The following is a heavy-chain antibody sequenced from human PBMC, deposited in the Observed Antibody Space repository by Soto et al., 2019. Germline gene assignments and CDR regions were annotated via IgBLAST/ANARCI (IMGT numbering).Heavy chain of an antibody. CDR1: GLSLSTSGVG. CDR3: AHRRVAAVGEYFEY. V-gene: IGHV2-5*02. Sequence: SGLTLLRPTQTLTLTCTFSGLSLSTSGVGVGWIRKPPGKALEWLALIYWDDDKRFSPSLKSSITITKKTSKNHVVLTMTRMDPVDTATYYCAHRRVAAVGEYFEYWGQGTLVTVSS. J-gene: IGHJ4*02. D-gene: IGHD6-13*01. CDR2: IYWDDDK.